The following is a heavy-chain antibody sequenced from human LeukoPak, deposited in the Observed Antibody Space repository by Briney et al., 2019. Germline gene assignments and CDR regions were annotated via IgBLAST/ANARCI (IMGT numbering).Heavy chain of an antibody. J-gene: IGHJ4*02. Sequence: PGGSLRLSCAPSGFTFSSYSMNWVRQAPGKGVDWVSSISSSSSYIYYADSVKGRFTISRDNAKNSLYLQMNRLRAEDTAVYYWAREGSSWYGKLTDYWGQGTLVTVSS. D-gene: IGHD6-13*01. CDR1: GFTFSSYS. CDR2: ISSSSSYI. V-gene: IGHV3-21*01. CDR3: AREGSSWYGKLTDY.